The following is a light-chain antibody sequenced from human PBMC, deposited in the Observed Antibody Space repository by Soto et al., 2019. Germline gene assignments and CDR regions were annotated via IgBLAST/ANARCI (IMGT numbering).Light chain of an antibody. CDR2: DAS. Sequence: DIQVTQSPSSLSASVGDRVTMTCRASQSISSWLAWYQQKPGKAPKLLIYDASSLESGVPSRFSGSGSGTEFTLTISSLQPDDFATYYCQQYNSYSRTFGQGTKVDI. V-gene: IGKV1-5*01. J-gene: IGKJ1*01. CDR1: QSISSW. CDR3: QQYNSYSRT.